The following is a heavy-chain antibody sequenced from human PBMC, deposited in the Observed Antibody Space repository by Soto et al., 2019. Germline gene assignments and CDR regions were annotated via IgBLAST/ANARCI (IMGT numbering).Heavy chain of an antibody. CDR3: ARDNALGYCTNGVCYTVSYFEY. Sequence: SVKVSCTASGGTFSSYAISWVRQAPGQGLEWMGGIIPIFGTANYAQKFQGRVTITADESTSTAYMELSSLRSEDTAVYYCARDNALGYCTNGVCYTVSYFEYWGQGTLVTVSS. J-gene: IGHJ4*02. D-gene: IGHD2-8*01. CDR1: GGTFSSYA. V-gene: IGHV1-69*13. CDR2: IIPIFGTA.